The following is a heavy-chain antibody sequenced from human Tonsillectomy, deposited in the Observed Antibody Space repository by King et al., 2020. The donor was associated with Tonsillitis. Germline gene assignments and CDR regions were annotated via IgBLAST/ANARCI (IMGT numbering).Heavy chain of an antibody. CDR2: IYPGDSDT. V-gene: IGHV5-51*01. J-gene: IGHJ4*02. D-gene: IGHD2-2*01. CDR1: GYSFTSYW. CDR3: ARPAGYCSSTSAGCYFEY. Sequence: QLVQSGAEVKKPGESLKISGKGSGYSFTSYWIGWVRQMPGKGLEWMGIIYPGDSDTRYSPSLQGQVTFSADKSISTAYLQWSSLKASDTAMYYCARPAGYCSSTSAGCYFEYWGQGTLVTVSS.